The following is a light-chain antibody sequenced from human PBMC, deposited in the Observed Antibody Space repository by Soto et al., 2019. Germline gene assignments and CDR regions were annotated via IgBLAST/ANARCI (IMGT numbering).Light chain of an antibody. CDR2: GAS. Sequence: EIQMTQSPGTLSLSPGERGTLSCRASQSVSSCYLAWYQQKPGQAPRLLIYGASIRGTGIPDRFTGSGSGTDFTLTINRLDPEDFAVYYCQQYGSAPYTFGQGTKLEIK. J-gene: IGKJ2*01. CDR1: QSVSSCY. V-gene: IGKV3-20*01. CDR3: QQYGSAPYT.